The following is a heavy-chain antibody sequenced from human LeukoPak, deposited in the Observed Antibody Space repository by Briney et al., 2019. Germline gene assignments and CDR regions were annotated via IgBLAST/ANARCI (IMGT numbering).Heavy chain of an antibody. CDR3: ARDRGSYGSGSYYPNWFDP. Sequence: PGGFLRLSCAASGFTFSSYSMNWVRQAPGKGLEWVSYISSSSSTIYYADPVKGRFTISRDNAKNSLYLQMNSLRDEDTAVYYCARDRGSYGSGSYYPNWFDPWGQGTLVTVSS. D-gene: IGHD3-10*01. V-gene: IGHV3-48*02. J-gene: IGHJ5*02. CDR1: GFTFSSYS. CDR2: ISSSSSTI.